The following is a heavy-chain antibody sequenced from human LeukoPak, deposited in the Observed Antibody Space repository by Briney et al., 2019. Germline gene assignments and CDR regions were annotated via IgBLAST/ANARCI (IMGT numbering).Heavy chain of an antibody. CDR3: ARDLSRVGATVRVTGVFDI. J-gene: IGHJ3*02. V-gene: IGHV4-39*07. CDR1: GDSISSSSYY. D-gene: IGHD1-26*01. CDR2: IYYSGSS. Sequence: SETLSLTCTVSGDSISSSSYYWGWIRQPPGTGLEWIGSIYYSGSSYYNPSLQSRVTISVDTSKNQFSLKLSSVTAADTAVYYCARDLSRVGATVRVTGVFDIWGQGTMVTVSS.